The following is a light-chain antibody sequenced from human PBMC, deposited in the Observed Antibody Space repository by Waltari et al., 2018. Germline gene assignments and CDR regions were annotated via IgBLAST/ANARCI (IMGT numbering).Light chain of an antibody. CDR2: EGS. V-gene: IGLV2-23*01. CDR1: SSAVGNYHL. CDR3: CSYAGSSTLL. Sequence: QSALTPPASVSGSPGQSIPVSCPGTSSAVGNYHLFSWYQQHPGKAPKLMIYEGSKRPSGVSNRFSGSKSGNTASLTISGLQAEDEADYYCCSYAGSSTLLFGGGTKVTVL. J-gene: IGLJ2*01.